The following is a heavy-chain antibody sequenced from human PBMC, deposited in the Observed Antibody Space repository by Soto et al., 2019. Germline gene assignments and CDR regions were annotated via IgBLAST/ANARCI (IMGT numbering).Heavy chain of an antibody. D-gene: IGHD2-21*02. Sequence: SVKVSCKASGGTFSSYAISWVRQAPGQGLEWMGGIIPIFGTANYAQKFQGRVTITADESTSTAYMELSSLRSEDTAVYYCARDGALAYCGGDCSSYNWFDPWGQGTLVTVSS. CDR2: IIPIFGTA. V-gene: IGHV1-69*13. CDR3: ARDGALAYCGGDCSSYNWFDP. CDR1: GGTFSSYA. J-gene: IGHJ5*02.